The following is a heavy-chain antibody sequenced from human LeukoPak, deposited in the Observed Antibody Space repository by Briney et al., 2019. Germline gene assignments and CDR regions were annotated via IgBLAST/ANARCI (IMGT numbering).Heavy chain of an antibody. CDR1: GYTLTELS. Sequence: ASVKVSCKVSGYTLTELSMHWVRQAPGKGLEWMGGFDPEDGETIYAQKFQGRVTMTEDTSTDTAYMELSSLRSEDTAVYYCARDLDYYDSTAEYYFDYWGQGTLVTVSS. V-gene: IGHV1-24*01. J-gene: IGHJ4*02. D-gene: IGHD3-22*01. CDR2: FDPEDGET. CDR3: ARDLDYYDSTAEYYFDY.